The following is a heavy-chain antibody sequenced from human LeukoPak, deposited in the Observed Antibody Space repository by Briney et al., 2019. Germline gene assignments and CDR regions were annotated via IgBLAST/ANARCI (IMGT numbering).Heavy chain of an antibody. CDR2: IYSGGST. CDR1: GFTVSSTY. V-gene: IGHV3-66*01. D-gene: IGHD2-21*02. CDR3: ARAAYCGGDCYSSGDF. Sequence: GGSLRLSCAASGFTVSSTYMSWVRQAPGKGLEWVSLIYSGGSTYYADSVKGRFTISRDNSKNPLYLQINSLRAEDTAVYYCARAAYCGGDCYSSGDFWGQGTLVTASS. J-gene: IGHJ4*02.